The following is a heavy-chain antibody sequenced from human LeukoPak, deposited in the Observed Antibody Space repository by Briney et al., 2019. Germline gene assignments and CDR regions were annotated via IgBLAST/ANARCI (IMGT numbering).Heavy chain of an antibody. CDR1: GGSISSYY. CDR3: ARLLNWFDP. J-gene: IGHJ5*02. V-gene: IGHV4-59*08. Sequence: SETLSLTCTVSGGSISSYYWSWIRQPPGKGLEWIGYIYYSGSTNYNPSLKRRVTISVDTSKNQISLKLSSVTAADTAVYYCARLLNWFDPWGQGTLVTVSS. CDR2: IYYSGST.